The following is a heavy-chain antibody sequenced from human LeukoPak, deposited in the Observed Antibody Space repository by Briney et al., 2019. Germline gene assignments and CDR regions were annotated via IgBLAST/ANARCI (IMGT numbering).Heavy chain of an antibody. CDR2: IRSKAYGGTT. D-gene: IGHD3-10*01. CDR3: ASRPVRGSWDAFDI. V-gene: IGHV3-49*03. Sequence: PGGSLRLSCTASGFTFGDYAMSWFRQAPGKGLEWVGFIRSKAYGGTTEYAASVKGRFTISRDDSKSIAYLQMNSLKTEDTAVYYCASRPVRGSWDAFDIWGQGTMVTVSS. J-gene: IGHJ3*02. CDR1: GFTFGDYA.